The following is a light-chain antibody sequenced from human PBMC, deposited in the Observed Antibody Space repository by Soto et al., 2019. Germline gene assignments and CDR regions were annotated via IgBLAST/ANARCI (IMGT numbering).Light chain of an antibody. CDR3: QQYGSSPPYT. J-gene: IGKJ2*01. V-gene: IGKV3-20*01. Sequence: EVVLTQSPGTLSLSPGERATLSCRASENVSNNYLAWYQQKPGQAPRLLIFGSSDRAAGIPDRFSGSGSGTDFTLTISRLEPEDFAVYYWQQYGSSPPYTFGQGTKLEIK. CDR1: ENVSNNY. CDR2: GSS.